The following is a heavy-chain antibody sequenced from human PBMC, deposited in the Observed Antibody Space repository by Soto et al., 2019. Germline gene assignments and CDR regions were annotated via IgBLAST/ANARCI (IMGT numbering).Heavy chain of an antibody. CDR1: GVSISSYY. Sequence: QVQLQESGPGLVKPSETLSLTCTVSGVSISSYYWSWIRQPPGKGLEWIGYISHNGSNKYNPSLKSRVTISVDTSKNQFSLNLKSVTAADTAVYYCARDSIMPNKDYYYYGMDVWGQGTTVTVSS. J-gene: IGHJ6*02. V-gene: IGHV4-59*01. CDR2: ISHNGSN. D-gene: IGHD2-15*01. CDR3: ARDSIMPNKDYYYYGMDV.